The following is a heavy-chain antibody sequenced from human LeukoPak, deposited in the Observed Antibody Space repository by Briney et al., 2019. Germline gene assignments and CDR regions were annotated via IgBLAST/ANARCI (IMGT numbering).Heavy chain of an antibody. V-gene: IGHV3-7*01. D-gene: IGHD2/OR15-2a*01. J-gene: IGHJ4*02. CDR2: IKEDGSEK. Sequence: GGSLRLSCVASGFSFSRYWMSWVRQAPGKGLEWVANIKEDGSEKYYVDSVKGRFTISRDNARNSLYLQMDNLRAEDTGVYYCARDFYDGFALDYWGQGTLVTVSS. CDR1: GFSFSRYW. CDR3: ARDFYDGFALDY.